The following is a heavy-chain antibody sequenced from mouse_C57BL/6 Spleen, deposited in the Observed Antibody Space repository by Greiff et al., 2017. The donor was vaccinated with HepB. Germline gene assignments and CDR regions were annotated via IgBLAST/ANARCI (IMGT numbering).Heavy chain of an antibody. CDR3: ARSLYYNYAMDY. J-gene: IGHJ4*01. CDR1: GYAFSSSW. V-gene: IGHV1-82*01. CDR2: IYPGDGDT. Sequence: LVESGPELVKPGASVKISCKASGYAFSSSWMNWVKQRPGKGLEWIGRIYPGDGDTNYNGKFKGKATLTADKSSSTAYMQLSSLTSEDSAVYFCARSLYYNYAMDYWGQGTSVTVSS. D-gene: IGHD2-1*01.